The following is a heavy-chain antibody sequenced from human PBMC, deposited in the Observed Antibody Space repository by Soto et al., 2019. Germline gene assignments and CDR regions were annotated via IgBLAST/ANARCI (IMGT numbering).Heavy chain of an antibody. Sequence: GESLKISCTGSGYSFTSYWIGWVRQMPGKDLEWMGIIYPGDSDTRYSPSFQGQVTISADKSISTAYLQWSSLKASDTAMYYFVRHKGSVVPAAMSHYYMDVWGKGITVTVSS. D-gene: IGHD2-2*01. V-gene: IGHV5-51*01. CDR1: GYSFTSYW. CDR3: VRHKGSVVPAAMSHYYMDV. CDR2: IYPGDSDT. J-gene: IGHJ6*03.